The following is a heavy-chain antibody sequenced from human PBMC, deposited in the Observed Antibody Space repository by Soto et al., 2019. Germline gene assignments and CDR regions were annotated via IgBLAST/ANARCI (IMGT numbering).Heavy chain of an antibody. CDR3: ARDPGDCDFPGWDFDL. CDR1: GFTFSSYS. D-gene: IGHD2-21*02. V-gene: IGHV3-21*01. J-gene: IGHJ2*01. Sequence: EVQLVESGGGLVKPGGSLRLSCAASGFTFSSYSMNWVRQAPGKGLEWVSSISSSSSYIYYADSVKGRFTISRDNAKNSLYLQMNSLRAEDTAVYYCARDPGDCDFPGWDFDLWGRGTLVTVSS. CDR2: ISSSSSYI.